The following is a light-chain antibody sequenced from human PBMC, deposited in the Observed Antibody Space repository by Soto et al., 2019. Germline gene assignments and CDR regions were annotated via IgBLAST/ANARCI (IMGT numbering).Light chain of an antibody. Sequence: QSALTQPASVSGSPGQSITISCTGTSSDVGAYNHVSWYQHHPGKAPKLMIYEVSNRPSGLSYRFSGSKSGNTASLTISRLQAEDEADYYCCSYTVSTTFVFGSGTKLTVL. CDR2: EVS. CDR1: SSDVGAYNH. J-gene: IGLJ1*01. V-gene: IGLV2-14*01. CDR3: CSYTVSTTFV.